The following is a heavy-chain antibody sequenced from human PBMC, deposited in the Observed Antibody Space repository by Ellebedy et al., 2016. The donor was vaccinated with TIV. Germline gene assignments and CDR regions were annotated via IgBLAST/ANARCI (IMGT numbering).Heavy chain of an antibody. CDR1: GFTFSSYA. J-gene: IGHJ4*02. D-gene: IGHD4-17*01. CDR2: ISDDGRND. Sequence: GESLKISCAASGFTFSSYAMNWVRQAPGKGLEWVAVISDDGRNDYYADSVKGRFTISRDKSKNTLYLQMNSLRAEDTAVYYYAKDIFYDDYYFDSWGQGTLVTVSP. V-gene: IGHV3-30-3*02. CDR3: AKDIFYDDYYFDS.